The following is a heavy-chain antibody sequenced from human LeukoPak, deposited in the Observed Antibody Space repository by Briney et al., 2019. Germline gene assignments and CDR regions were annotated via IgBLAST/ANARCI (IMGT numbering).Heavy chain of an antibody. V-gene: IGHV1-18*01. CDR1: GYVFTSYG. CDR3: ATDRGVYYDSSALDY. CDR2: IGGYNGNT. J-gene: IGHJ4*02. Sequence: ASVKVSCKASGYVFTSYGISWVRQAPGQGLEWMGWIGGYNGNTYYAQKFQGRVTMTEDTSTDTAYMELSSLRSEDTAVYYCATDRGVYYDSSALDYWGQGTLVTVSS. D-gene: IGHD3-22*01.